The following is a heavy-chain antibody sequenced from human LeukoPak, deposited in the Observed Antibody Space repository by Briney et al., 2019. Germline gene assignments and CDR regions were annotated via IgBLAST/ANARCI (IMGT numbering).Heavy chain of an antibody. D-gene: IGHD6-19*01. J-gene: IGHJ6*02. Sequence: GRSLRLSCAASGFTFSNYGMDWVRQAPGKGLEWVAVIRFDGSSKYYSDSVKGQFTISRDNSKNTLYLQMNSLRAEDTAVYYCAGETVAGVHYYYGMDVWGQGTTVTVSS. V-gene: IGHV3-33*01. CDR2: IRFDGSSK. CDR1: GFTFSNYG. CDR3: AGETVAGVHYYYGMDV.